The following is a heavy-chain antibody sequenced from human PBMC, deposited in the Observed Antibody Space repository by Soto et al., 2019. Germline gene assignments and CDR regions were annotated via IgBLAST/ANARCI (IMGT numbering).Heavy chain of an antibody. CDR3: VRAGYSSGWLGYWFDP. V-gene: IGHV3-72*01. D-gene: IGHD6-19*01. CDR2: IRNKANSYTA. Sequence: PGGSLRLSCAASGFTFSDHYMDWVRQASGKGLEWVGRIRNKANSYTAEYAASVKGRFTISRDDSKNSLYLQMNGLKIEDTALYYCVRAGYSSGWLGYWFDPWGQGTQVTVSS. J-gene: IGHJ5*02. CDR1: GFTFSDHY.